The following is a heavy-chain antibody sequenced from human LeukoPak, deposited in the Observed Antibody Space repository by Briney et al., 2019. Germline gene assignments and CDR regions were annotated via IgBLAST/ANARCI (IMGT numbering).Heavy chain of an antibody. D-gene: IGHD3-9*01. CDR3: AKDPFNYDILTDDAFDI. CDR2: ISGSGGST. J-gene: IGHJ3*02. V-gene: IGHV3-23*01. CDR1: GFTFSGYA. Sequence: GGSLRLSCAASGFTFSGYAMSWVRQAPGKGLEWVSAISGSGGSTYYADSVKGRFTISRDNSKNTLYLQMNSLRAEDTAVYYCAKDPFNYDILTDDAFDIWGQGTMVTVSS.